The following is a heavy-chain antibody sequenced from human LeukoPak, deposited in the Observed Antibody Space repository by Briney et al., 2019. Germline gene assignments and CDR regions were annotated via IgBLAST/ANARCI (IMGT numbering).Heavy chain of an antibody. Sequence: ASVKVSFKASGYTFTSYDINWVRQATGQGLEWMGWMNPNSGNTGYAQKFQGRVTMTRNTSISTAYMELSSLRSEDTAVYYCARLYDIVVVPAAIEDMWGQGTMVTVSS. J-gene: IGHJ3*02. V-gene: IGHV1-8*01. D-gene: IGHD2-2*02. CDR3: ARLYDIVVVPAAIEDM. CDR2: MNPNSGNT. CDR1: GYTFTSYD.